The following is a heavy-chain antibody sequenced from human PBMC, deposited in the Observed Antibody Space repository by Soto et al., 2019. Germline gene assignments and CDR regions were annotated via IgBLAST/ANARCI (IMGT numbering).Heavy chain of an antibody. J-gene: IGHJ4*02. CDR3: TTALGYCSGGSCADFDY. CDR2: IKSKTDGGTT. D-gene: IGHD2-15*01. V-gene: IGHV3-15*01. Sequence: GGSLRLSCAASGFTFSNAWMSWVRQAPGKGLEWVGRIKSKTDGGTTDYAAPVKGKFTISRDDSKNTLYLQMNSLKTEDTAVYYCTTALGYCSGGSCADFDYWGQGTLVTVSS. CDR1: GFTFSNAW.